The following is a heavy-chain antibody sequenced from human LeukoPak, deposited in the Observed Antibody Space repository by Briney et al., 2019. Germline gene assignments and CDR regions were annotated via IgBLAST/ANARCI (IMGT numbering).Heavy chain of an antibody. CDR3: ARETAVSGGIYFDY. CDR2: INSDGSST. D-gene: IGHD3-10*01. V-gene: IGHV3-74*01. CDR1: GFTFSSYW. Sequence: PGGSLRLSCAASGFTFSSYWMHWVRQAPGKGLVWVSPINSDGSSTSYADSVKGRFTISRDNAKNTLYLQMSSLRAEDTTVYCCARETAVSGGIYFDYWGQGTLVTVSS. J-gene: IGHJ4*02.